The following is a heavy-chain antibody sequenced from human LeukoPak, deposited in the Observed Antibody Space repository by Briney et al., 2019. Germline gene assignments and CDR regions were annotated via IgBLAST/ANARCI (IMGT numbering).Heavy chain of an antibody. Sequence: SETLSLTCTISGGSFGSSDYYWGWIRQPPGKGLEWIGEINHSGSTNYNPSLKSRVTISVDTSKNQFSLKLSSVTAADTAVYYCARLTDYYDSSGYRLDYWGQGTLVTVSS. CDR1: GGSFGSSDYY. V-gene: IGHV4-39*07. J-gene: IGHJ4*02. CDR2: INHSGST. D-gene: IGHD3-22*01. CDR3: ARLTDYYDSSGYRLDY.